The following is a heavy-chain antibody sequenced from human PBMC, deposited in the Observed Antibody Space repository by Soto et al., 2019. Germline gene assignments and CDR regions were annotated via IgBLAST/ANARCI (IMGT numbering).Heavy chain of an antibody. V-gene: IGHV3-43*01. J-gene: IGHJ4*02. CDR2: ISCTGDSA. CDR3: AKYYMVTRSPFDY. D-gene: IGHD5-18*01. CDR1: GFTFDDYT. Sequence: PGGSLRLSCASSGFTFDDYTMHWVRQAPGKGLEWVSLISCTGDSAYYADSVKGRFTVSRDNSKNTLYLQMNSLRAEDTAFYYCAKYYMVTRSPFDYWGQGTLVTISS.